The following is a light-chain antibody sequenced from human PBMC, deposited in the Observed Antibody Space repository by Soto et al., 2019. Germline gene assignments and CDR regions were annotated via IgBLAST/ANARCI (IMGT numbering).Light chain of an antibody. Sequence: DIVLTQSPDTLSLSPGNRATLSCRASQSVSSNLAWYQQKPGQAPRLLIYGASTRATGIPARFSGSGSGTEFTLTISSLQSEDFAVYYCQQYNNWPPLFGPGTKVDIK. CDR3: QQYNNWPPL. V-gene: IGKV3-15*01. CDR1: QSVSSN. CDR2: GAS. J-gene: IGKJ3*01.